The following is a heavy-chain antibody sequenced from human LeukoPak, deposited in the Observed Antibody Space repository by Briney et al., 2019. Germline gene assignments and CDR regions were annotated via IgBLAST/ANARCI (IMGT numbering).Heavy chain of an antibody. CDR2: ISSSSSYI. CDR1: GFTFSSYS. Sequence: GGSLRLSCAASGFTFSSYSMNWVRQAPGKGLEWVSSISSSSSYIYYADSVKGRFTISRDNAKNSLYLQMNSLRAEDTAVYYCARDRPYSSSWYEFDYWGQGTLVTVSS. D-gene: IGHD6-13*01. CDR3: ARDRPYSSSWYEFDY. V-gene: IGHV3-21*01. J-gene: IGHJ4*02.